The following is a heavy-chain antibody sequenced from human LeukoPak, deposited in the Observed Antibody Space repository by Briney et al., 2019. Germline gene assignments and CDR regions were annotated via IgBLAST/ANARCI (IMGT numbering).Heavy chain of an antibody. Sequence: GGSLRLSCAASGFTFSTYWMHWVRQAPGKGLVWVSRINSDWSSTSYADSVKGRFTISRDNAKNTLYLQMNSLRAEDTAVYYCVRGGFNYYDGSGYLYWGQGTLVTVSS. CDR1: GFTFSTYW. CDR2: INSDWSST. D-gene: IGHD3-22*01. V-gene: IGHV3-74*01. J-gene: IGHJ4*02. CDR3: VRGGFNYYDGSGYLY.